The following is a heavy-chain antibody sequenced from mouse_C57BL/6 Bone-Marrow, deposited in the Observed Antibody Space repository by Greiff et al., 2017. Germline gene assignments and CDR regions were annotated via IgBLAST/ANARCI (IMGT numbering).Heavy chain of an antibody. Sequence: QVQLQQSGAELVRPGTSVKMSCKASGYTFTNYWIGWAKQRPGHGLEWIGDIYPGGGYTNYNEKFKGKATLTADKSSSTAYMQFSSLTSEDSAIYYCAREHYYGSSYFDYWGQGTTLTVSS. CDR3: AREHYYGSSYFDY. V-gene: IGHV1-63*01. CDR2: IYPGGGYT. J-gene: IGHJ2*01. CDR1: GYTFTNYW. D-gene: IGHD1-1*01.